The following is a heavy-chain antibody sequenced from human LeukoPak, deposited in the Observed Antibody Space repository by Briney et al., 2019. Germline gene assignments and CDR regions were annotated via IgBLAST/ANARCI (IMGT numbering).Heavy chain of an antibody. Sequence: ASVKVSCKVSGYTLTELSMHWVRQAPGKWREWMGGFDPEDGETIYAQKFQGRVTMTEDTSTDTAYMELSSLKSEDTAEYYCATGWGWEPTEDECFQHWGQGTLVTVSS. D-gene: IGHD1-26*01. V-gene: IGHV1-24*01. CDR2: FDPEDGET. CDR3: ATGWGWEPTEDECFQH. CDR1: GYTLTELS. J-gene: IGHJ1*01.